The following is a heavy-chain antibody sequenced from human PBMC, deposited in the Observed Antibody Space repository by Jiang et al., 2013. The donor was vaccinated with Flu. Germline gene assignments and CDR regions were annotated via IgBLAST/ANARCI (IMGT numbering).Heavy chain of an antibody. Sequence: SQTLSLTCAIPGDSVSSNSAAWNWIRQSPSRGLEWLGRTYYRSKWYNDYAVSVKSRITINPDTSKNQFSLQLNSVTPEDTAVYYCARDQGDSSSWYGRWFDPWGQGTLVTVSS. V-gene: IGHV6-1*01. CDR2: TYYRSKWYN. J-gene: IGHJ5*02. CDR3: ARDQGDSSSWYGRWFDP. D-gene: IGHD6-13*01. CDR1: GDSVSSNSAA.